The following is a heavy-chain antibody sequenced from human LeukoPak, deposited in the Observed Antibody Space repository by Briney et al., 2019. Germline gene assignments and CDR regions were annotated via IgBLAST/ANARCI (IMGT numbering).Heavy chain of an antibody. CDR2: ISGSGDNT. D-gene: IGHD3-22*01. V-gene: IGHV3-23*01. CDR1: GLTFSSYA. CDR3: AKGSYYDSSGSFYFDY. J-gene: IGHJ4*02. Sequence: QSGGSLRLSCAASGLTFSSYAMSWVRQARGKGLEWVSGISGSGDNTYYADSVKGRFTISRDNSKNTLYVQVNSLGTEDTAAYYCAKGSYYDSSGSFYFDYWGQGTLVTVSS.